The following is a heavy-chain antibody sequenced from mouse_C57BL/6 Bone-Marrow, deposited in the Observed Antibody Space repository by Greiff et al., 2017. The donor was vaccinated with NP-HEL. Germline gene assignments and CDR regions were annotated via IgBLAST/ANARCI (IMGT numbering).Heavy chain of an antibody. J-gene: IGHJ3*01. CDR3: ARYGFPFAY. CDR2: IYPGDGDT. Sequence: QVQLQQSGPELAKPGASVKISCKASGYAFSSSWMNWVKQRPGKGLEWIGRIYPGDGDTNYNGKFKGKATLTADKSSSTAYMQLSSLTSEDSAVNYYARYGFPFAYWGQGTLVTVST. CDR1: GYAFSSSW. V-gene: IGHV1-82*01. D-gene: IGHD1-1*01.